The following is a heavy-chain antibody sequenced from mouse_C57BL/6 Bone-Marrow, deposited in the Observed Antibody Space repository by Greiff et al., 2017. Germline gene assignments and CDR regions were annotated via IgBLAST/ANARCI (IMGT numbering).Heavy chain of an antibody. CDR1: GFTFSSYG. CDR2: ISSGGSYT. V-gene: IGHV5-6*01. CDR3: ARQEDYYGSSWGYYAMDY. J-gene: IGHJ4*01. D-gene: IGHD1-1*01. Sequence: EVQGVESGGDLVKPGGSLKLSCAASGFTFSSYGMSWVRQTPDKRLEWVATISSGGSYTYYPDSVKGRFTISRDNAKNTLYLQMSRLKSEDTAMYYCARQEDYYGSSWGYYAMDYWGQGTSVTVSS.